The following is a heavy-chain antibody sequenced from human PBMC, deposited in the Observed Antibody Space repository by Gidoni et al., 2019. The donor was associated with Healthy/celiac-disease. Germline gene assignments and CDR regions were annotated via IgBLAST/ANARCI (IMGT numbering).Heavy chain of an antibody. CDR2: TYYRSKWYN. J-gene: IGHJ6*02. V-gene: IGHV6-1*01. D-gene: IGHD1-26*01. CDR3: ARIRGGSNPDNYYYYGMDV. Sequence: QVQLQQSGPGLVKPSQTLSLTCAISGDSVSSNSAARNWIRQSPSRGLEWLGRTYYRSKWYNDYAVSVKSRITINPDTSKNQFSLQLNSVTPEDTAVYYCARIRGGSNPDNYYYYGMDVWGQGTTVTVSS. CDR1: GDSVSSNSAA.